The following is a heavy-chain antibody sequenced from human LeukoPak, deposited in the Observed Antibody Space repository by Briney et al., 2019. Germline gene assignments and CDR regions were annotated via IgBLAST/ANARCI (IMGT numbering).Heavy chain of an antibody. CDR2: INPSGGST. CDR3: AREGGGGELSTVTTLGWFDP. V-gene: IGHV1-46*01. J-gene: IGHJ5*02. D-gene: IGHD4-17*01. CDR1: GYTFTSYY. Sequence: ASVKVSCKASGYTFTSYYMHWVRQAPGQGLEWMGIINPSGGSTSYAQKFQGRVTMTRDTSTSTVYMELSSLRSEDTAVYYCAREGGGGELSTVTTLGWFDPWGQGTLVTVSS.